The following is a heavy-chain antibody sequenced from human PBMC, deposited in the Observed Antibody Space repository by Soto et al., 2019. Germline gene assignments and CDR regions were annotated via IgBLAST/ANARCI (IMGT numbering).Heavy chain of an antibody. CDR2: INPSGGST. D-gene: IGHD3-22*01. CDR3: ARGPGDYYEIRGYPRGFDY. J-gene: IGHJ4*02. V-gene: IGHV1-46*01. Sequence: GASVKVSCKASGYTFTSYYMHWVRQAPGQGLEWMGIINPSGGSTSYAQKFQGRVTMTRDTSTSTVYMEPSSLRSEDTAVYYCARGPGDYYEIRGYPRGFDYWGQGTLVTVSS. CDR1: GYTFTSYY.